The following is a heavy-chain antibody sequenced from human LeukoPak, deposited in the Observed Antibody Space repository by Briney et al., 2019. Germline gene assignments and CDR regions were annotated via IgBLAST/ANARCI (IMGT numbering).Heavy chain of an antibody. Sequence: PGGSLRLSCAASGFTFSSYSMNLVRQAPGKGLEWVSYISSSSTIYYADSVKGRFTISRDNAKNSLYLQMNSLRAEDTAVYYCARDIGYGVGYFDYWGQGTLVTVSS. CDR1: GFTFSSYS. J-gene: IGHJ4*02. V-gene: IGHV3-48*01. D-gene: IGHD4-17*01. CDR3: ARDIGYGVGYFDY. CDR2: ISSSSTI.